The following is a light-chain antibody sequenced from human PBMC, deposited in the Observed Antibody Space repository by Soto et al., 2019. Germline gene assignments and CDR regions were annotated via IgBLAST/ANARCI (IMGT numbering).Light chain of an antibody. CDR3: QQLNSYLIT. V-gene: IGKV1-9*01. CDR2: AAS. J-gene: IGKJ5*01. Sequence: DIQLTQSHSFLSASVGERVTITCRASQGISSYLAWYQQKPGKAPKLLIYAASTLQSGVPSRFSGSGSGTEFTLTISSLQPEEFATYYCQQLNSYLITFGPGTRLEIK. CDR1: QGISSY.